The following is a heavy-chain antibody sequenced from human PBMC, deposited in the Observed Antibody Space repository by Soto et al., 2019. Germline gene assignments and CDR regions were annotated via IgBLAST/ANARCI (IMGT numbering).Heavy chain of an antibody. CDR1: GYPFTSYY. CDR2: INPSSGST. D-gene: IGHD2-2*02. CDR3: ATNMYTTKCSPFDY. Sequence: ASVKVSCKASGYPFTSYYVHWVRRALGQGREWMGVINPSSGSTSYAQKFQGRVTMTRDTSTSAAYMEVSSRRSEDAAVYYCATNMYTTKCSPFDYWGQRTLVTVSS. J-gene: IGHJ4*01. V-gene: IGHV1-46*01.